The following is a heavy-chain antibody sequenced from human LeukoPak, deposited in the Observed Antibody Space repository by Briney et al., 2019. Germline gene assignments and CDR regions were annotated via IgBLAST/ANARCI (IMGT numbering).Heavy chain of an antibody. V-gene: IGHV3-30*02. CDR3: ARARFYFDY. J-gene: IGHJ4*02. CDR1: GFTFSNYG. Sequence: PGGSLRLSCAASGFTFSNYGMHRVRQAPGKGLEWVAFIRYDGSNKYYADSVKGRFTISRDNSNNTLYLQMNSLRAEDTAVYYCARARFYFDYWGQGTLVTVSS. CDR2: IRYDGSNK.